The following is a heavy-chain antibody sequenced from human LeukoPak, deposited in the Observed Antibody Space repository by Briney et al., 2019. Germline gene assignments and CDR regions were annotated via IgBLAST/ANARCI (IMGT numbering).Heavy chain of an antibody. V-gene: IGHV4-34*01. CDR3: ARRPETKNTYYYGSGSLNYYYYYMDV. CDR1: GGSFSGYY. J-gene: IGHJ6*03. CDR2: INHSGST. D-gene: IGHD3-10*01. Sequence: SETLSLTCAVYGGSFSGYYWSWIRQPPGKGLEWIGEINHSGSTNYNPSLKSRVTISVDTSKNQFSLKLSSVTAADTAVYYCARRPETKNTYYYGSGSLNYYYYYMDVWGKGTTVTVSS.